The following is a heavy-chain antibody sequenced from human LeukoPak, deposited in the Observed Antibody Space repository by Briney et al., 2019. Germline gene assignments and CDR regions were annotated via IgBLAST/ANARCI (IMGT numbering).Heavy chain of an antibody. Sequence: SETLSLTCTVSGGSISRYYWSWIRQPPGKGLEWIGHIYYSGSTNYNPSLKSRVTISVDTSKNQFSLKLSSVTAADTAVYYCAASYSSSWYDYWGQGTLVAVSS. CDR3: AASYSSSWYDY. CDR1: GGSISRYY. J-gene: IGHJ4*02. CDR2: IYYSGST. D-gene: IGHD6-13*01. V-gene: IGHV4-59*01.